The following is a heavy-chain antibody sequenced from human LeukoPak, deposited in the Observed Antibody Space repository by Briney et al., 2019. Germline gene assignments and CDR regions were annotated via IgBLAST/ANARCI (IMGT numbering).Heavy chain of an antibody. CDR2: INHSGST. CDR3: ARLRSSWPYYYYYYMDV. Sequence: SETLSLTCAVYDGSFSGYYWSWIRQPPGKGLEWIGEINHSGSTNYNPSLKSRVTISLDTSKSQFSLKLSSVTAADTAVYYCARLRSSWPYYYYYYMDVWGKGTTVTISS. J-gene: IGHJ6*03. D-gene: IGHD6-13*01. V-gene: IGHV4-34*01. CDR1: DGSFSGYY.